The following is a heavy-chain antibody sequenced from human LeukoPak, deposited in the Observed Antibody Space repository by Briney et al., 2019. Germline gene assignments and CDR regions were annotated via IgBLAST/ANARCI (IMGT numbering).Heavy chain of an antibody. Sequence: SETLSLTCTVSGGSISSGGYYWSWIRQHPGKGLEWIGYIYYSGSTYYNPSLKSRVTISVDTSKNQFSLKLSSVTAADTAVYYCARGPPATVPFDYWGQGTLVTVSS. CDR3: ARGPPATVPFDY. D-gene: IGHD4-17*01. CDR2: IYYSGST. J-gene: IGHJ4*02. V-gene: IGHV4-31*03. CDR1: GGSISSGGYY.